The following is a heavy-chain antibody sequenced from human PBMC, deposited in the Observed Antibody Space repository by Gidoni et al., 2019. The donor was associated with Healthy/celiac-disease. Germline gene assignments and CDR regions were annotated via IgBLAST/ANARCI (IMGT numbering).Heavy chain of an antibody. J-gene: IGHJ4*02. D-gene: IGHD1-26*01. Sequence: EVQLVESGGGLVQPGRSLRLSCAASGFTFDDYAMYWVRQAPGKGLGWVSGISWNSGSIGYADSVKGRFTISRDNAKNSLYLQMNSLRAEDTALYYCAKDVSHTLELPHNYWGQGTLVTVSS. CDR1: GFTFDDYA. CDR2: ISWNSGSI. V-gene: IGHV3-9*01. CDR3: AKDVSHTLELPHNY.